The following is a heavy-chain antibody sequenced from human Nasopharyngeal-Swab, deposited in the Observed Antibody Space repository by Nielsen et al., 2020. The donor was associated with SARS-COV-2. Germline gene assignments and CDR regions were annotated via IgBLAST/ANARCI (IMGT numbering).Heavy chain of an antibody. D-gene: IGHD3-3*01. J-gene: IGHJ6*02. CDR2: ISSSGSTI. Sequence: GGSLRLSCACTGFKFSDYYMNWIRQAPGKGLEWVSYISSSGSTIYYADSVKGRFTISRDNAKNSLYLQMNSLRAEDTAVYYCARDGLDYDFWSAYFMDVWGQGTTVTVSS. CDR3: ARDGLDYDFWSAYFMDV. CDR1: GFKFSDYY. V-gene: IGHV3-11*04.